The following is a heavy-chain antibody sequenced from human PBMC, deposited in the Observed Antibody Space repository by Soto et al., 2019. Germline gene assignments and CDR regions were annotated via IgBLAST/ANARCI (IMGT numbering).Heavy chain of an antibody. Sequence: VQLVQSGAEVKTPGESLRISCKGSGYSFTSYWISWVRQMPGKGLEWMGRSDPSDSYPNYSPSFQGHVTISADKSISTAYLQWSSLKASDTAMYYCATLRVGFGELLTYWGQGTLVTVSS. CDR1: GYSFTSYW. V-gene: IGHV5-10-1*01. J-gene: IGHJ4*02. D-gene: IGHD3-10*01. CDR3: ATLRVGFGELLTY. CDR2: SDPSDSYP.